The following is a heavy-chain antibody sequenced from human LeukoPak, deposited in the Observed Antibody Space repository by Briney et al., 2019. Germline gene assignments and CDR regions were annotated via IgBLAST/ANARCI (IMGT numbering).Heavy chain of an antibody. D-gene: IGHD3-22*01. Sequence: GGSLRLSCAASGFTFSTYAMHWVRQTPGGGLEWVAVISYDGSRKYYADSVRGRFTISRDNSKNTVYVQMNSLRADDTAVYFCAKDPDFYDSSGYPSGAFDPWGQGTLVTVSS. V-gene: IGHV3-30-3*02. CDR3: AKDPDFYDSSGYPSGAFDP. CDR1: GFTFSTYA. J-gene: IGHJ5*02. CDR2: ISYDGSRK.